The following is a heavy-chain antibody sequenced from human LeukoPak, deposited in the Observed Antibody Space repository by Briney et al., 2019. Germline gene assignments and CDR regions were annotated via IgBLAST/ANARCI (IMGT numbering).Heavy chain of an antibody. D-gene: IGHD2-8*01. Sequence: GGSLRLPCAASGFTFSNYVMTWVRQTPGKGLVWVSRINSDGSGTIYADSVKGRFTISRDNAKNTLDLQMNSLRAEDTAVYYCARGEKSWINGFDLWGQGTLVTVSS. CDR2: INSDGSGT. V-gene: IGHV3-74*01. CDR3: ARGEKSWINGFDL. J-gene: IGHJ4*02. CDR1: GFTFSNYV.